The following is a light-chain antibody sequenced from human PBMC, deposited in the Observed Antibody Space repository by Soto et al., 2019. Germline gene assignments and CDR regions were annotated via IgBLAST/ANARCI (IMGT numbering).Light chain of an antibody. J-gene: IGKJ1*01. V-gene: IGKV3-15*01. CDR1: QSVSSN. CDR3: QQRSNWPWT. CDR2: GAS. Sequence: EIVMTQSPATLSVSPGERATLSCRANQSVSSNLAWYQQKPGQAPRLLISGASTRATGIPDRFSGSGSGPDFTLTISSLEPGDFAVYYCQQRSNWPWTFGQGTKVDIK.